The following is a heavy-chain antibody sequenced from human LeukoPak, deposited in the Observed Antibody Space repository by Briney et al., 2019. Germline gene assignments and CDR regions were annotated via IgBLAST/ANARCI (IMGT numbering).Heavy chain of an antibody. CDR3: ARNDGAAAGGNWFDP. CDR2: INHSGST. CDR1: GGSFSGYY. J-gene: IGHJ5*02. Sequence: PSETLSLTCAVYGGSFSGYYWSWIRQPPGKGLEWIGEINHSGSTNYNPSLKSRITISVDTSKNQFSLKLSSVTAADTAVYYCARNDGAAAGGNWFDPWGQGTLVTVSS. D-gene: IGHD6-13*01. V-gene: IGHV4-34*01.